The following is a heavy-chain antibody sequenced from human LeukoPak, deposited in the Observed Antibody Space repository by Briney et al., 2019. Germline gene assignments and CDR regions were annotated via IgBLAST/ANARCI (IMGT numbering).Heavy chain of an antibody. CDR2: ITPNSGGT. D-gene: IGHD3-16*02. CDR1: GYTFNHYY. Sequence: ASVKVSFKTSGYTFNHYYIHWVRQAPGQGLEWLGCITPNSGGTQYSQKFQGRVTTTRDTSIRTASMELSRLRSDDTAIYYCAREWGYVWGSYRDYYFDYWGQGTLVTVSS. J-gene: IGHJ4*02. V-gene: IGHV1-2*02. CDR3: AREWGYVWGSYRDYYFDY.